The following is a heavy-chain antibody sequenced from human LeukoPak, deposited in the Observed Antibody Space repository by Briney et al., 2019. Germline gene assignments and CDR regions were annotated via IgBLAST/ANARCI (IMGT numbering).Heavy chain of an antibody. CDR2: IYNSGST. Sequence: TLSLTCTVPGGSISSGGYYWSWIRQHPGKGLEWIGYIYNSGSTYYNPSLKRRVTISVDTSKNQFCRKLSSVTAADTAVYYFALTTRWFDPWGQGTLVTVSS. V-gene: IGHV4-31*03. D-gene: IGHD3-22*01. CDR1: GGSISSGGYY. CDR3: ALTTRWFDP. J-gene: IGHJ5*02.